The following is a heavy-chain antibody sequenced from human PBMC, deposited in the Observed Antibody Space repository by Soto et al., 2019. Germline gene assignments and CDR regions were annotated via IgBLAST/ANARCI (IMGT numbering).Heavy chain of an antibody. V-gene: IGHV4-59*01. J-gene: IGHJ5*02. CDR2: IYYSGST. Sequence: QVQLQESGPGLVKPSETLSLTCTVSGGSISSYYWSWIRQPPGKGLEWIGYIYYSGSTNYNPSLKSRVTISVDTSKNQFSLKLSSVTAADTAVYYCARDLIAVAGTHIIRWFDPWGQATLVTVSS. CDR3: ARDLIAVAGTHIIRWFDP. D-gene: IGHD6-19*01. CDR1: GGSISSYY.